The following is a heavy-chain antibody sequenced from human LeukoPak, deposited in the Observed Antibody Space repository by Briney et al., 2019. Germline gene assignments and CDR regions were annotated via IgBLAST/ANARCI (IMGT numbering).Heavy chain of an antibody. D-gene: IGHD4-11*01. CDR2: INPNSGGA. V-gene: IGHV1-2*02. Sequence: ASVKVSCKASGYTFTGYYMHWVRQAPGQGLQWMGWINPNSGGANYAQKFQGRVTMTRDTSISTAYMELSRLRSDDTAVYYCARWMATVTTPDYWGQGTLVTVSS. J-gene: IGHJ4*02. CDR1: GYTFTGYY. CDR3: ARWMATVTTPDY.